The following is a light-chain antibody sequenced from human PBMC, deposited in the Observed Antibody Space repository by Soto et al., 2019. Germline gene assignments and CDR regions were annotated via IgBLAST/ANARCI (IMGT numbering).Light chain of an antibody. J-gene: IGLJ3*02. V-gene: IGLV3-21*01. CDR1: NIGGQS. Sequence: SYVLTQPPSVSVSPGMTATITCGGNNIGGQSVHWYQQKPGQAPVLVMFYDRVRPSGIPDRFSGSNSGNTATLTISRVEAGDEDDYYCQVWDSSGDHLGVFGGGTKLTVL. CDR2: YDR. CDR3: QVWDSSGDHLGV.